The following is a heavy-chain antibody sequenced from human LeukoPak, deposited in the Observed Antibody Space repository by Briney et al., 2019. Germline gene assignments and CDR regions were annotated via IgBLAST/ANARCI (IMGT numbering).Heavy chain of an antibody. CDR1: GGSISSGSYY. J-gene: IGHJ4*02. Sequence: SETLSLTCTVSGGSISSGSYYWSWIRQPAGKGLEWIGYIYYSGSTNYNPSLKSRVTISVDTPKNQFSLKLSSVTAADTAVYYCARESGSGSYSHWGQGALVTVSS. CDR3: ARESGSGSYSH. CDR2: IYYSGST. D-gene: IGHD3-10*01. V-gene: IGHV4-61*10.